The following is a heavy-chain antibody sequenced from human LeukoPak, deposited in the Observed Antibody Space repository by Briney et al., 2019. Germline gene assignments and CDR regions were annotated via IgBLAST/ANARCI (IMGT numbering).Heavy chain of an antibody. CDR1: GFTFSSYS. Sequence: GGSLRLSCAASGFTFSSYSIIWVRQAPGKGLEWVSSISSSSSYIYYADSLKGRFTISRDNSKNTLYLQMNSLRAEDTAVYYCAKHAPKGMLRGVTLCLLSYWGQGTLVTVSS. CDR3: AKHAPKGMLRGVTLCLLSY. CDR2: ISSSSSYI. D-gene: IGHD3-10*01. J-gene: IGHJ4*02. V-gene: IGHV3-21*04.